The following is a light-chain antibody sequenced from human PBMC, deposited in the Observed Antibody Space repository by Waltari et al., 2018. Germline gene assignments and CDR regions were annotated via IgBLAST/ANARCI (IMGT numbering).Light chain of an antibody. CDR3: QQYNSWPPLT. CDR1: QSVSRN. CDR2: GAS. Sequence: PGERATLSCTASQSVSRNLAWYQQKPGQAPRLLIYGASTRATGIPDRFSGSGSGTEFTLTISSMQSEDFAVYYCQQYNSWPPLTFGGGTKVEIK. V-gene: IGKV3-15*01. J-gene: IGKJ4*01.